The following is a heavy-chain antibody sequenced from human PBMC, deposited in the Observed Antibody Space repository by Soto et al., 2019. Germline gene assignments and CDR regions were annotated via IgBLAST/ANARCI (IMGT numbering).Heavy chain of an antibody. CDR2: IYYSGST. Sequence: SETLSLTCTVSGGSISSGDYYWSWIRQPPGKGLEWIGYIYYSGSTYYNPSLKSRVTISVDTSKNQFSLKLSSVTAADTAVYYCARAESGGYSYGLKXGECDWFDPWGQGTLVTVSS. CDR1: GGSISSGDYY. D-gene: IGHD5-18*01. J-gene: IGHJ5*02. V-gene: IGHV4-30-4*01. CDR3: ARAESGGYSYGLKXGECDWFDP.